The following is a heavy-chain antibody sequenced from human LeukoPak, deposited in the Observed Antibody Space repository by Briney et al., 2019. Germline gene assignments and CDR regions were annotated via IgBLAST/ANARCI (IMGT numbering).Heavy chain of an antibody. CDR3: ARDRPAGKSIAMIRGVTRRGWFDP. V-gene: IGHV4-34*01. D-gene: IGHD3-10*01. Sequence: SETLSLTCAVYGGSFSGYYWSWIRQPPGKGLEWIGEINHSGSTNYNPSLKSRVTISVDTSKNQFSLNLSSVTAADTAVYFCARDRPAGKSIAMIRGVTRRGWFDPWGQGTLVTVSS. CDR1: GGSFSGYY. J-gene: IGHJ5*02. CDR2: INHSGST.